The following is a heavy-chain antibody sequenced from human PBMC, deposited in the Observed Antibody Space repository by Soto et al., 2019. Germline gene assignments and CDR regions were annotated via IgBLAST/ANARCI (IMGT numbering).Heavy chain of an antibody. CDR2: INHSGST. V-gene: IGHV4-34*01. CDR3: ARGVAARYFDY. Sequence: PSETLSLACAVYGGSFSGYYWSWIRQPPGKGLEWIGEINHSGSTNYNPSLKSRVTISVDTSKNQFSLKLSSVTAADTAVYYCARGVAARYFDYWGQGNLVTVSS. D-gene: IGHD6-6*01. CDR1: GGSFSGYY. J-gene: IGHJ4*02.